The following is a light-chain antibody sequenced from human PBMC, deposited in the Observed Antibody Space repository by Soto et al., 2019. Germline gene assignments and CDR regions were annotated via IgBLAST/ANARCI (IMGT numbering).Light chain of an antibody. CDR1: QSVSNS. CDR2: AAS. CDR3: QQSSNWPPIT. J-gene: IGKJ5*01. Sequence: EIVLTQSPGTLSLSPGERATLFCRASQSVSNSLAWYRQKPGQAPRLLIYAASNRATGIPARFSGSGSGTDFTLTISSLEPEDFAVYYCQQSSNWPPITFGQGTRLEIK. V-gene: IGKV3-11*01.